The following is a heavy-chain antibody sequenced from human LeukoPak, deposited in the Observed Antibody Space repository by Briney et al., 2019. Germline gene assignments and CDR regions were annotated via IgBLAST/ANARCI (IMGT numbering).Heavy chain of an antibody. Sequence: PGGSLRLSCAASGFTFSSYAMNWVRQAPGKGLEWVSGITGSGGSTYYADSVKGRFTISRDNSKNTLFLQMNNPRAEDTPVLYFGRIAARVDPWGQGTLVTVSS. D-gene: IGHD6-6*01. CDR3: GRIAARVDP. CDR1: GFTFSSYA. J-gene: IGHJ5*02. CDR2: ITGSGGST. V-gene: IGHV3-23*01.